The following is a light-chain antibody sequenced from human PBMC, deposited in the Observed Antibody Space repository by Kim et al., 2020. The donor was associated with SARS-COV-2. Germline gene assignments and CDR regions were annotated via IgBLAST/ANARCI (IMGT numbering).Light chain of an antibody. V-gene: IGLV7-46*01. CDR2: DTS. Sequence: PEAPFTPACGSTAGAVTNSQYTYWLQQKPGQATKTLIFDTSNTHAWTPARFSGSLLGGKAALTLSGAQPDDEAEYHCLLSWSGAWVFGGGTKLTVL. CDR3: LLSWSGAWV. J-gene: IGLJ3*02. CDR1: AGAVTNSQY.